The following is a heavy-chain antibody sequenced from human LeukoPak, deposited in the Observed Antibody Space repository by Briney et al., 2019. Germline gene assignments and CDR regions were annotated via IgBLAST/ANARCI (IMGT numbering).Heavy chain of an antibody. Sequence: GGSLRLSCAASGFTFSSFGMSWVRQAPGKGLEWVVTIRQDGSQKYYVDSVKGRFTISRDNAKDSLYLQMSSLRAEDTAVYYCARESGSVTSEVDFDYWGQGTLVTVSS. CDR1: GFTFSSFG. CDR3: ARESGSVTSEVDFDY. CDR2: IRQDGSQK. J-gene: IGHJ4*02. V-gene: IGHV3-7*01. D-gene: IGHD4-17*01.